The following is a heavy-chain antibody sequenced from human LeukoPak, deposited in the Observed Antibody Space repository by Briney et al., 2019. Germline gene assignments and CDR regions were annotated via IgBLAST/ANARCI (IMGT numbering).Heavy chain of an antibody. CDR3: AGYSSSWYWFDP. V-gene: IGHV4-4*07. J-gene: IGHJ5*02. D-gene: IGHD6-13*01. CDR1: GGSISSYY. Sequence: SETLSLTCTVSGGSISSYYWSWIRQPAGKGLEWIGRIYTSGSTNYNPSLKSRVTMSLDTSKNQLSLKLSSVTAADTVVYYCAGYSSSWYWFDPWGQGTLVTVSS. CDR2: IYTSGST.